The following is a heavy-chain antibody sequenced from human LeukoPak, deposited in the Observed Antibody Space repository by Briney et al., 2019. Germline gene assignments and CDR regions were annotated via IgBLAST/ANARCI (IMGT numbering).Heavy chain of an antibody. CDR2: IYYSGST. V-gene: IGHV4-39*07. CDR1: GGSISSSSYY. CDR3: ARASMTTVSFDY. Sequence: PSETLSLTCTASGGSISSSSYYWGWIRQPPGKGLEWIGSIYYSGSTYYNPSLKSRVTILVDTSKNQFSLKLSSVTAADTAVYYCARASMTTVSFDYWGQGTLVTVSS. D-gene: IGHD4-11*01. J-gene: IGHJ4*02.